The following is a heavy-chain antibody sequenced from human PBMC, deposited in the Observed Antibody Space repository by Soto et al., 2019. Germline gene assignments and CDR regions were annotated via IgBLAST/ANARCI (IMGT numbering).Heavy chain of an antibody. CDR1: GGSISSGGYY. D-gene: IGHD2-15*01. V-gene: IGHV4-31*03. CDR3: ARGTGPVYCSGGSCYSALYYYYYYMDV. CDR2: IYYSGST. J-gene: IGHJ6*03. Sequence: SETLSLTCTVSGGSISSGGYYWSWIRQHPGKGLEWIGYIYYSGSTYYNPSLKSRVTISVDTSKNQFSLKLSSVTAADTAVYYCARGTGPVYCSGGSCYSALYYYYYYMDVWGKGTTVTVSS.